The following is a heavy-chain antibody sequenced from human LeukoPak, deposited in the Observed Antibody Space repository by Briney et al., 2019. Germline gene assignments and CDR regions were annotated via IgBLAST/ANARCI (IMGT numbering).Heavy chain of an antibody. CDR3: AKGLRGFDS. V-gene: IGHV3-23*01. D-gene: IGHD3-10*01. J-gene: IGHJ4*02. Sequence: GGSLRLSCVASGFTFSSYGMTWVRQAPGKGLEWVSGISNSGGSTNADSVKGRFTISRDNSRNTLYLQMDSLRAEDTAVYFCAKGLRGFDSWGQGTRVIVSS. CDR1: GFTFSSYG. CDR2: ISNSGGST.